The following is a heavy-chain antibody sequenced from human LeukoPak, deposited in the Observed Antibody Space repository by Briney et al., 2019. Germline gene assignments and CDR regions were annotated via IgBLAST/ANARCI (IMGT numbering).Heavy chain of an antibody. Sequence: SETLSLTCTVSGGSISSYYWSWIRQPPGKGLEWIGYIYYSGSTNYNPSLKSRVTISVDTSKNQFSLKLSSVTAADTAVYYCERSPGGDRVVHYSGQGTLVTVSS. CDR3: ERSPGGDRVVHY. CDR1: GGSISSYY. D-gene: IGHD3-16*01. J-gene: IGHJ4*02. V-gene: IGHV4-59*01. CDR2: IYYSGST.